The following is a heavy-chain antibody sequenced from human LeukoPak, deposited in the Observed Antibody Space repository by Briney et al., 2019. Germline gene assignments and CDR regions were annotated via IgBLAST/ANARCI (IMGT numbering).Heavy chain of an antibody. Sequence: GGSLRLSCAASGFTVSSNYMSWVRQAPGKGLEWVSAIYSGGSTYYADSVKGRFTISRDNSKNTLYLQMNSLRAEDTAVYYCARDPNLYYYYGMDVWGQGTTVTVSS. J-gene: IGHJ6*02. V-gene: IGHV3-66*01. CDR3: ARDPNLYYYYGMDV. CDR2: IYSGGST. CDR1: GFTVSSNY.